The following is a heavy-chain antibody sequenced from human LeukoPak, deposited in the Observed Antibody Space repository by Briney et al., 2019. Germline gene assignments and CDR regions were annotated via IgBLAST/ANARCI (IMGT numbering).Heavy chain of an antibody. Sequence: SETLSLTCTVSGGSISSYHWGWIRQPPGKGLEWIGYIYYSGSTNYNPSLKSRVTISVDTSKNQFSLKLSSVTAADTAVYYCARRSSSSPTSGPADWFDPWGQGTLVTVSS. D-gene: IGHD6-6*01. V-gene: IGHV4-59*08. CDR2: IYYSGST. CDR1: GGSISSYH. CDR3: ARRSSSSPTSGPADWFDP. J-gene: IGHJ5*02.